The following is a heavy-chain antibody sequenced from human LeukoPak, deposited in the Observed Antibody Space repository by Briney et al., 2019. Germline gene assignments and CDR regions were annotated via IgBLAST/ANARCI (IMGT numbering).Heavy chain of an antibody. CDR2: IRSKAYGGTT. Sequence: KPGRSLRLSCIASGFTLGDYAMSWFRQAPGKGLEWVGFIRSKAYGGTTEYAASVKGRFTISRDDSKSVAYLQMNSLKTEDTAVYYCTRVPYDFWSGYYSCDYWGQGTLVTVSS. D-gene: IGHD3-3*01. CDR3: TRVPYDFWSGYYSCDY. CDR1: GFTLGDYA. V-gene: IGHV3-49*05. J-gene: IGHJ4*02.